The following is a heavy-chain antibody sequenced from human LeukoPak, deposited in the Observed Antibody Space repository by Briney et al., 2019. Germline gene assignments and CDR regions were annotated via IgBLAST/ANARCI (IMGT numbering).Heavy chain of an antibody. CDR1: GSSFSTYW. J-gene: IGHJ4*02. Sequence: GESLKISCKGSGSSFSTYWIGWVRQMPGKGLEWMGIIYPGDSDTRYSPSFQGQVTISADKSISTAYLQWSSLKASDTAMYYCARIPCSSTSCHKRFDYWGQGTLVTVSS. CDR3: ARIPCSSTSCHKRFDY. D-gene: IGHD2-2*01. CDR2: IYPGDSDT. V-gene: IGHV5-51*01.